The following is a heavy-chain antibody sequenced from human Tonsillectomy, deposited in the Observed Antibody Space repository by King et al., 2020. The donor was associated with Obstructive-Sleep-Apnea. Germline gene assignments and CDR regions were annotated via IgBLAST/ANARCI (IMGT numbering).Heavy chain of an antibody. CDR2: IYPGDSVT. Sequence: QLVQSGAEVKKPGESLKISCKVSGYRFTSYWIGWVRQMPGKGLEWMGIIYPGDSVTRYIPSFQGQVTISADKSISTAYLQWSSLKASDNAIYYCARRKWAWFFDIWGRGTLVTVSS. CDR3: ARRKWAWFFDI. D-gene: IGHD2-8*01. V-gene: IGHV5-51*01. J-gene: IGHJ2*01. CDR1: GYRFTSYW.